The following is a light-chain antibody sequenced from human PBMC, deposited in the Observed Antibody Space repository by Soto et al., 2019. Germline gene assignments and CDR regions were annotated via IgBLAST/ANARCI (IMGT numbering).Light chain of an antibody. V-gene: IGKV3-11*01. CDR2: DAS. CDR1: QRVSSS. CDR3: QQPSNWPLT. J-gene: IGKJ4*01. Sequence: EIVLTQSPATLSLSPGERATLSCRASQRVSSSLAWYQQKPGQAPRLLIYDASNRATGIPARFSGSGSGTDFTLTISSLEPEDVAVYYCQQPSNWPLTFAGGTKVEIK.